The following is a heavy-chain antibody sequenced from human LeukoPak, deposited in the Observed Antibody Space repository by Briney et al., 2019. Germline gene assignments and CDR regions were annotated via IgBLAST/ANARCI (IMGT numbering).Heavy chain of an antibody. D-gene: IGHD4-17*01. CDR1: GFTFNNYD. V-gene: IGHV3-23*01. CDR3: VPQGAGDPFDY. J-gene: IGHJ4*02. CDR2: ISAGGDIT. Sequence: PGGSLRLSCAASGFTFNNYDMTWVRQAPGKGLEWVSVISAGGDITYYADSVKGRFTISRDDSKNMLYLQMNSLRAEDTAVYYCVPQGAGDPFDYWSQGTLVTVSS.